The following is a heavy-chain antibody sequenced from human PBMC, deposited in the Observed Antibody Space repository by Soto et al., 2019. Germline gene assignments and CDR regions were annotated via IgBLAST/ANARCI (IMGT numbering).Heavy chain of an antibody. D-gene: IGHD2-2*02. CDR3: ETRFYTSGVLFDY. CDR2: IYNGGST. J-gene: IGHJ4*02. Sequence: PSETLSLTCTVSGGSISDHYYMWIRQPPGRGLEYIAYIYNGGSTNYNPSLKSRVIISVDTSKNQFSLKLASVTAADTAVYYCETRFYTSGVLFDYWGQGTPVT. V-gene: IGHV4-59*11. CDR1: GGSISDHY.